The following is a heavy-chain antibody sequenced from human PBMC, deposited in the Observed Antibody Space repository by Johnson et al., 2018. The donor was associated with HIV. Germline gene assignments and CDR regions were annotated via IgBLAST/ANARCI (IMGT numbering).Heavy chain of an antibody. CDR1: GFTFSSYP. CDR3: AKESMSRIVVVVAAAPPTAFDI. V-gene: IGHV3-33*06. Sequence: QMLLVESGGGVVQPGGSLRLSCAASGFTFSSYPMHWVRQAPGKGLEWVAVIWYDGSNKYYADSVKGRFTISRDNSKNKLYLQLNSLRDEDTVVYYCAKESMSRIVVVVAAAPPTAFDIWGQGTMVTVSS. CDR2: IWYDGSNK. J-gene: IGHJ3*02. D-gene: IGHD2-15*01.